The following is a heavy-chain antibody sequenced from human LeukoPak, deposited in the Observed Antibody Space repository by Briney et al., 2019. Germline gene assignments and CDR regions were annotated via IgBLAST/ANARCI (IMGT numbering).Heavy chain of an antibody. D-gene: IGHD3-10*01. J-gene: IGHJ4*02. CDR3: SGSYSY. CDR2: IRYDGSEK. CDR1: GFTFGNYG. Sequence: GGSLRLSCAASGFTFGNYGMHWVRQAPGKGLEWVAFIRYDGSEKYYADSVKGRFTISRDNSKNTLYLEMNSLRAEDTAVYFCSGSYSYWGQGTLATVSS. V-gene: IGHV3-30*02.